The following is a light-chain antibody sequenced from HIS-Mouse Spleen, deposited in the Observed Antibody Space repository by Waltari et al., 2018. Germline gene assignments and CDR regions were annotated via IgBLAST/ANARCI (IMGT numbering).Light chain of an antibody. CDR1: SSDVGSYNL. V-gene: IGLV2-14*02. CDR3: SSYTSSSTWV. Sequence: QSALTQPASVSGSPGQSITISCTGTSSDVGSYNLVSWYQQHPGKAPKLMIYEGSKRPSGVSNRFSGSKSANTASLTISGLQAEDEADYYCSSYTSSSTWVFGGGTKLTVL. J-gene: IGLJ3*02. CDR2: EGS.